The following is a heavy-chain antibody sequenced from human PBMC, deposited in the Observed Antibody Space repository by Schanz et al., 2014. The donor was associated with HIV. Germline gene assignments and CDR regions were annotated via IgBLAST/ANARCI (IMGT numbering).Heavy chain of an antibody. D-gene: IGHD3-22*01. CDR1: GFSFDTFG. J-gene: IGHJ6*02. CDR3: AKDRNHYDSRYRGKGNYYYYYGMDV. Sequence: VQLLESGGGVVQPGRSLRLSCAGSGFSFDTFGIHWVRQAPGKGLEWLAVISYDGRNKKFANSVKGRFTISRDNSKNTLYLQMKSLRPEDTAVYYCAKDRNHYDSRYRGKGNYYYYYGMDVWGQGTTVTVSS. V-gene: IGHV3-30*18. CDR2: ISYDGRNK.